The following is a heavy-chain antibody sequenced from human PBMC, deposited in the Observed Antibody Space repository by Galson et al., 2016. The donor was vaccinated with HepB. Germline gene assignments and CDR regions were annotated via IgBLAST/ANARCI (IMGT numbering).Heavy chain of an antibody. Sequence: LPCAVYGGSFSGDFWSWIRQTPGRGLEWIGEINQSGRTNYNPSLRSRVTISVDTSKNQFSLRLTSVTAADTAGYYCAVTDYGDPIFDYWGHGTLVTVSS. D-gene: IGHD4-17*01. V-gene: IGHV4-34*01. CDR1: GGSFSGDF. CDR2: INQSGRT. CDR3: AVTDYGDPIFDY. J-gene: IGHJ4*01.